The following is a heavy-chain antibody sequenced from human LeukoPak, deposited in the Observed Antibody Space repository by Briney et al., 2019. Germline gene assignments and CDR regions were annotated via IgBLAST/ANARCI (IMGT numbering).Heavy chain of an antibody. D-gene: IGHD5-18*01. CDR2: ISGDGGST. CDR1: GFTFDDYA. Sequence: GGSLRLFCTASGFTFDDYAMHWVRRAPGKGLEWVSLISGDGGSTYYADSVKGRFTISRDNSKNSLYLQMNSLRTEDTALYYCAKGGYSYGPHYFDYWGQGTLVTVSS. J-gene: IGHJ4*02. CDR3: AKGGYSYGPHYFDY. V-gene: IGHV3-43*02.